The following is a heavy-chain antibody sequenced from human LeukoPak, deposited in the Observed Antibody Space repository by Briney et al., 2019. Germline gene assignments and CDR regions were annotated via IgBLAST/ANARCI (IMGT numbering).Heavy chain of an antibody. CDR1: GFTFTIFG. Sequence: GGSLRLSCTASGFTFTIFGLNWVRQAPGKGPEWVSYIDARSGITYYADSVQGRFTLSRDNARESVFLQMDSLRVDDTAVYYCARTYDFGRGPPGDAFDNWGPGTWVIVST. D-gene: IGHD3-3*01. V-gene: IGHV3-48*01. CDR3: ARTYDFGRGPPGDAFDN. CDR2: IDARSGIT. J-gene: IGHJ3*02.